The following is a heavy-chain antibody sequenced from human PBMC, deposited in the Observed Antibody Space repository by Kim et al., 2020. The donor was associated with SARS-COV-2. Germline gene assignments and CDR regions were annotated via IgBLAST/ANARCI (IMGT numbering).Heavy chain of an antibody. Sequence: SETLSLTCAVYGGSFSGYYWSWIRQPPGKWLEWIGEINHSGSTNYNPSLKSRVTISVDTSKNQFSLKLSSVTAADTAVYYCARGPLLAAAGKIIGQVTLGFWGQGTLVTVSS. V-gene: IGHV4-34*01. D-gene: IGHD6-13*01. CDR1: GGSFSGYY. J-gene: IGHJ4*02. CDR2: INHSGST. CDR3: ARGPLLAAAGKIIGQVTLGF.